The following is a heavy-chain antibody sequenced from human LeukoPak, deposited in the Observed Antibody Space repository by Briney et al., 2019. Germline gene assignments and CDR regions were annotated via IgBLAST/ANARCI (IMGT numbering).Heavy chain of an antibody. D-gene: IGHD3-22*01. CDR2: ISYDGSNK. CDR3: AREATMIPLGY. V-gene: IGHV3-30-3*01. CDR1: GFTFSSYN. J-gene: IGHJ4*02. Sequence: GGSLRLSCAASGFTFSSYNVNWVRQAPGKGLEWVAVISYDGSNKYYADSVKGRFTISRDNSKNTLYLQMNSLRAEDTAVYYCAREATMIPLGYWGQGTLVTVSS.